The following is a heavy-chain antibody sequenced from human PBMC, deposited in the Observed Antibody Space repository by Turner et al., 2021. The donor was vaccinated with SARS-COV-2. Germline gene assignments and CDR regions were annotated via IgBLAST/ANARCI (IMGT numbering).Heavy chain of an antibody. CDR2: ISSSSSYI. V-gene: IGHV3-21*01. J-gene: IGHJ5*02. Sequence: EVQLLESGGGLVKPGGSLRLSCAASGFTFISYSMNWVRQAPGKGLEWVSSISSSSSYIYYADSMKGRFTISRDNAKNSLYLQMNSLRAEDTAVYYCARGTYYYDSSTYSGTNWFDPWGQGTLVTVSS. CDR1: GFTFISYS. D-gene: IGHD3-22*01. CDR3: ARGTYYYDSSTYSGTNWFDP.